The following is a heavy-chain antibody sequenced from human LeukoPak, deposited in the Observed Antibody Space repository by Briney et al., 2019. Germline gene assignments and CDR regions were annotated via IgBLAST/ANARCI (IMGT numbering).Heavy chain of an antibody. J-gene: IGHJ4*02. Sequence: AASVKVSCKASEYTFTSCDINWVRQATGQGLEWMGWMNPNSGNTGYAQKFQGRVTMTRNTSISTAYMELSSLTFEDTAVYYCARGRHPGPTWISEYWGQGTLVTVSS. D-gene: IGHD5-12*01. CDR2: MNPNSGNT. V-gene: IGHV1-8*01. CDR3: ARGRHPGPTWISEY. CDR1: EYTFTSCD.